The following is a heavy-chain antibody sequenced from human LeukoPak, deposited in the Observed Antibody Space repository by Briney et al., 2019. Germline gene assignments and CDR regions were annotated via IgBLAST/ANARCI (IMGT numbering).Heavy chain of an antibody. CDR2: INHSGST. CDR1: GGSFSGYY. CDR3: ARGSTDYGDPNFDY. J-gene: IGHJ4*02. Sequence: SETLSLTCAVYGGSFSGYYWSWIRQPPGKGLEWIGEINHSGSTNYNPPLKSRVTISVDTSKNQFSLKLSSVTAADTAVYYCARGSTDYGDPNFDYWGQGTLVTVSS. V-gene: IGHV4-34*01. D-gene: IGHD4-17*01.